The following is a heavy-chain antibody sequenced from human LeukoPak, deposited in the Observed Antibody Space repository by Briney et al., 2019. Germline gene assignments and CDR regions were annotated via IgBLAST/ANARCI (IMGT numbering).Heavy chain of an antibody. V-gene: IGHV1-69*05. CDR2: IMPLFGTA. J-gene: IGHJ5*02. CDR1: GGTFDNSA. D-gene: IGHD4-17*01. Sequence: SVKVSCKTSGGTFDNSAISWVRQAPGQGLEWLGGIMPLFGTAGYAQKFQGRVTITKDESTRTVYLELTSLTSDDTAVYYCARDVHGDYGSGWFDPWGQGTLVSVSS. CDR3: ARDVHGDYGSGWFDP.